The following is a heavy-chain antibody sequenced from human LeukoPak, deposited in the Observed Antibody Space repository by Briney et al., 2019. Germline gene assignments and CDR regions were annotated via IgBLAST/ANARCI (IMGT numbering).Heavy chain of an antibody. J-gene: IGHJ6*02. V-gene: IGHV4-4*07. CDR1: GGSISSYY. D-gene: IGHD3-10*01. Sequence: PSETLSLTCTVSGGSISSYYWSWIRQPAGKGLEWIGRIYTSGSTNYNPSLKSRVTMSVDTSKTQFSLKLSSVTAADTAVYYCARDAVSPAVRGYGMDVWGQGTTVTVSS. CDR2: IYTSGST. CDR3: ARDAVSPAVRGYGMDV.